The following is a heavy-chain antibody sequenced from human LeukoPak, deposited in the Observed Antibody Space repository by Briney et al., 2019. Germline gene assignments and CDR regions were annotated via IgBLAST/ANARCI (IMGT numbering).Heavy chain of an antibody. D-gene: IGHD4-23*01. V-gene: IGHV4-31*03. CDR1: GGSIKSDGYY. Sequence: SQTLSLTCTVSGGSIKSDGYYWSWIRQHPGKGLEWIRYIYYSGSAYYNPSLKSGVTISLDTSKNQFSLKLSSVTAADTAVYYCARAGDGGDYFDYWGQGTLVTVSS. CDR2: IYYSGSA. J-gene: IGHJ4*02. CDR3: ARAGDGGDYFDY.